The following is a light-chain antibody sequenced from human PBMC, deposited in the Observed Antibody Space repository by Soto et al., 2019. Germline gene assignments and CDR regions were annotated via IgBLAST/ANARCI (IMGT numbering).Light chain of an antibody. J-gene: IGKJ1*01. CDR1: QSVSNHY. CDR2: GAS. CDR3: QQYLNSPTWT. V-gene: IGKV3-20*01. Sequence: ELVLTQSPGTLSLSPGEKATLSCRASQSVSNHYLAWYQQKPGQAPRLLIYGASSRATGIPDRFSGSGSGTDFTLTISRLEPEYFALYYCQQYLNSPTWTYDQGTKVE.